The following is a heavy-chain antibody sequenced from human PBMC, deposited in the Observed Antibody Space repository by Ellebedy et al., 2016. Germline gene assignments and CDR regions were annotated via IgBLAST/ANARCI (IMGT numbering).Heavy chain of an antibody. CDR3: AGAGYGGSLVWFDP. J-gene: IGHJ5*02. D-gene: IGHD1-26*01. CDR2: IYYSRST. Sequence: SETLSLTCTVPGGSISSHYWSWIRQPPGKGLEWIGSIYYSRSTNYNPSFTSRVTISIDTSKNQFSLRPTSVTAADTAVYYCAGAGYGGSLVWFDPWGQGALVTVSS. V-gene: IGHV4-59*11. CDR1: GGSISSHY.